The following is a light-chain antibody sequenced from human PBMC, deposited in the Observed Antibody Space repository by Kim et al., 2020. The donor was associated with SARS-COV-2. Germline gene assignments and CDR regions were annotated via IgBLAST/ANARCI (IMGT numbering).Light chain of an antibody. J-gene: IGKJ5*01. Sequence: ASVGDRVTITCRASQSISSWLAWYQQKPGKAPTLLIYDASDLESGVPSRFSGSGSGTEFTLTISSLQPDDFATYYCQQYNSYPITFGQGTRLEIK. CDR3: QQYNSYPIT. CDR2: DAS. CDR1: QSISSW. V-gene: IGKV1-5*01.